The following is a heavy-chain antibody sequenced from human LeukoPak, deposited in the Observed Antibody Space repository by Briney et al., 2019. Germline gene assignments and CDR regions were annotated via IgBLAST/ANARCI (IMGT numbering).Heavy chain of an antibody. V-gene: IGHV3-30*02. CDR1: AFTFSSYG. J-gene: IGHJ4*02. CDR2: IRYDGSNK. D-gene: IGHD3-22*01. CDR3: AKDLAHYPPYYYDSSGYYLDY. Sequence: GGSLRLSCAASAFTFSSYGMHWVRQAPGKGLEWVAFIRYDGSNKYYADSVKGRFTISRDNSKNTLYLQMNSLRAEDTAVYYCAKDLAHYPPYYYDSSGYYLDYWGQGTLVTVSS.